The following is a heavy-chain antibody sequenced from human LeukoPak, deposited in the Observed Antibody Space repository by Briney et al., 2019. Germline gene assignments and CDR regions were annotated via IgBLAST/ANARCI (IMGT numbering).Heavy chain of an antibody. CDR1: GFTFSSYS. CDR3: ARAGFGELLQYYYYMDV. CDR2: ISSSSSTI. V-gene: IGHV3-48*04. Sequence: GGSLRLSCAASGFTFSSYSMNWVRQAPGKGLEWVSYISSSSSTIYYADSVKGRFTISRDNAKNSLYLQMNSLRAEDTAVYYCARAGFGELLQYYYYMDVWGKGTTVTVSS. J-gene: IGHJ6*03. D-gene: IGHD3-10*01.